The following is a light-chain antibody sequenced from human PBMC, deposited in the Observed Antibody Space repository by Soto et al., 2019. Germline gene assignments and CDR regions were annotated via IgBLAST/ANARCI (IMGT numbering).Light chain of an antibody. Sequence: EVVFTQSPVTLSLSPGERATLSCRARQSFRGLLAWYQQKPGQAPRLLIYDAYNRATGIPPRFSGSGSGTDFTLTISSLEPEDSAVYYCQQRHMWPIKFGQGTRLEIK. J-gene: IGKJ5*01. V-gene: IGKV3-11*01. CDR3: QQRHMWPIK. CDR1: QSFRGL. CDR2: DAY.